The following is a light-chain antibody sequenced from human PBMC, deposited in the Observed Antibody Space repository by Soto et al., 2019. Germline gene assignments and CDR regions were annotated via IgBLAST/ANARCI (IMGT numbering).Light chain of an antibody. CDR1: HNIFIW. Sequence: DIQMTQSPSTLSASVGDTVTITCRASHNIFIWLAWYQHKPGKAPKLLIFDASSLHAGVPSRFSGSKSGTEFTLTISSLQPDDFATYYCQQYNSYRWAVGQGTKVDIK. J-gene: IGKJ1*01. CDR2: DAS. V-gene: IGKV1-5*01. CDR3: QQYNSYRWA.